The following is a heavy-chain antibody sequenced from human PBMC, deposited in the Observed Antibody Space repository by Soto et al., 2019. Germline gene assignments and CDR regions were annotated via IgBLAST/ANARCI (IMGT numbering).Heavy chain of an antibody. J-gene: IGHJ6*02. D-gene: IGHD5-12*01. CDR3: ARLFSGYHYYYYYGMDL. V-gene: IGHV5-51*01. CDR1: GYSFTSYW. CDR2: IYPGDSDT. Sequence: GESLKISCKGSGYSFTSYWIGWVRQMPGKGLEWMGIIYPGDSDTRYSPSFQGQVTISADKSISTAYLQWSSLKASDTAMYYCARLFSGYHYYYYYGMDLRGQGSTVTGSS.